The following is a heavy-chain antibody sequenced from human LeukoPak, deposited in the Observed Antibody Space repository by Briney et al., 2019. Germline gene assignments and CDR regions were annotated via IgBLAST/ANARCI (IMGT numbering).Heavy chain of an antibody. CDR2: ISYDGSKK. CDR3: ARGDGGVNSLPYYYYGMDV. CDR1: GFTFSSYA. V-gene: IGHV3-30-3*01. Sequence: GGSLRLSCAASGFTFSSYAMHWVRQAPGKGLEWVAVISYDGSKKYYADSVKGRFTISRDNSKNTLYLQMNSLRAEDTAVYYCARGDGGVNSLPYYYYGMDVWGQGTTVTVSS. J-gene: IGHJ6*02. D-gene: IGHD3-16*01.